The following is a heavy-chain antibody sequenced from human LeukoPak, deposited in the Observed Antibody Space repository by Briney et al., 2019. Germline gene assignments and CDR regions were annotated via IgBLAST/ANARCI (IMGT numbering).Heavy chain of an antibody. CDR3: ASIAARPWGVNMDV. J-gene: IGHJ6*03. V-gene: IGHV3-30*03. D-gene: IGHD6-6*01. CDR2: ISYDGSNK. Sequence: PGGSLRLSCAASGFTVSSNYMHWVRQAPGKGLEWVAVISYDGSNKYYADSVKGRFTISRDNAKNSLYLQMNSLRAEDTAVYYCASIAARPWGVNMDVWGKGTTVTVSS. CDR1: GFTVSSNY.